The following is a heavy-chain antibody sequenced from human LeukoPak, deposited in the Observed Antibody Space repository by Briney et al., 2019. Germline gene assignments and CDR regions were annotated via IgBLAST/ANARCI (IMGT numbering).Heavy chain of an antibody. CDR1: GFTFSSYG. D-gene: IGHD1-26*01. CDR3: AKDGGGATIDAFDI. V-gene: IGHV3-23*01. CDR2: ISGSGGST. Sequence: GGTLRLSCAASGFTFSSYGMSWVRQAPGKGLEWVSAISGSGGSTYYVDSVKGRFTISRDNSKNTLYLQMNSLRAEDTAVYYCAKDGGGATIDAFDIWGQGTMVTVSS. J-gene: IGHJ3*02.